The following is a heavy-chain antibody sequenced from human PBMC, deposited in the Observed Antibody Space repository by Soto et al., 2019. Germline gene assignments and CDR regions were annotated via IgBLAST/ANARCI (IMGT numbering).Heavy chain of an antibody. CDR3: ARGEAHLREVNFYYHGMDV. J-gene: IGHJ6*02. V-gene: IGHV4-34*01. D-gene: IGHD3-10*01. Sequence: QVQLRQWGAGLLKPSETLSLTCGVYGGSFTGYYWTWIRQPPGERLEWIGEMNHDGITNYNPSLRSRVAIALDTSKNQFSLRFTSVTAADTAVYFCARGEAHLREVNFYYHGMDVWGQGTTVTVSS. CDR2: MNHDGIT. CDR1: GGSFTGYY.